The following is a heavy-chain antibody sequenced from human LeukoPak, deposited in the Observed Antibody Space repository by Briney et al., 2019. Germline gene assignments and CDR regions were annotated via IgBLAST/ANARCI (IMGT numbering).Heavy chain of an antibody. D-gene: IGHD3-9*01. CDR3: AKDRGGYYDILTGSGYYFDY. CDR1: GFTFSSHA. CDR2: ISGSGGST. Sequence: PGGSLRLSCAASGFTFSSHAMSWVRQAPGKGLEWVSAISGSGGSTYYADSVKGRFTISRDNSKNTLYLQMNSLRAEDTAVYYCAKDRGGYYDILTGSGYYFDYWGQGTLVTVSS. V-gene: IGHV3-23*01. J-gene: IGHJ4*02.